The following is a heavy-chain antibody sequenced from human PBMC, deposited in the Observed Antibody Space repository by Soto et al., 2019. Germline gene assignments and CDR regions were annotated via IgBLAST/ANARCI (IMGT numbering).Heavy chain of an antibody. J-gene: IGHJ4*02. D-gene: IGHD3-9*01. CDR2: ISWNSGSI. V-gene: IGHV3-9*01. CDR3: AKYKGYDILTGYRYFDY. Sequence: GGSLRLSCAASGFTFDDYAMHWVRQAPGKGLEWVSGISWNSGSIGYADSVKGRFTISRDNAKNSLYLQMNRLRAEDTDLYYCAKYKGYDILTGYRYFDYWGQGTLVTVSS. CDR1: GFTFDDYA.